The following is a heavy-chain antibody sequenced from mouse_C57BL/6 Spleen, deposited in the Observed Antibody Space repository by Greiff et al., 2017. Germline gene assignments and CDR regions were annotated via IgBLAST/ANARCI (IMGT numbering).Heavy chain of an antibody. CDR2: IDPSDSET. V-gene: IGHV1-52*01. CDR3: ARDYYGSSSYAMDY. Sequence: VQLQQPGAELVRPGSSVKLSCKASGYTFTRYWMHWVKQRPIQGLEWIGNIDPSDSETHYNQKFKDKATLTVDKSSSTAYMQLSSLTSEDSAVYYCARDYYGSSSYAMDYWGQGTSVTVSS. CDR1: GYTFTRYW. D-gene: IGHD1-1*01. J-gene: IGHJ4*01.